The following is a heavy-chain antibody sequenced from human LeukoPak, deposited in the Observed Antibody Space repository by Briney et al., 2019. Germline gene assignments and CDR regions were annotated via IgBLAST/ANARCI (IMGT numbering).Heavy chain of an antibody. CDR1: GVTFSSYW. Sequence: GGSLRLSCEASGVTFSSYWMSWVRQAPGKGLEWVGNIKPDGNEKYYEDSVKGRFTISRDNAKNSLYLQMNSLRAEETAVYYCAKYSGSPYWYFDLWGRGTLVTVSS. D-gene: IGHD5-12*01. J-gene: IGHJ2*01. CDR2: IKPDGNEK. CDR3: AKYSGSPYWYFDL. V-gene: IGHV3-7*01.